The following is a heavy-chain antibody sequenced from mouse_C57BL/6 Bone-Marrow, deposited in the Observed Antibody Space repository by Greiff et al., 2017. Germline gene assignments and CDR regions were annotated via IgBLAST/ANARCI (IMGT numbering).Heavy chain of an antibody. CDR2: ISDGGSYT. Sequence: EVQLVESGGGLVKPGGSLKLSCAASGFTFSSSAMSWVRQTPEKRLEWVATISDGGSYTYYPDNVKGRFTISRDNAKNNLYLQMSHLKSEDTAMYYCARVYLGSFDVWGTGTTVTVSS. CDR1: GFTFSSSA. V-gene: IGHV5-4*01. CDR3: ARVYLGSFDV. D-gene: IGHD2-3*01. J-gene: IGHJ1*03.